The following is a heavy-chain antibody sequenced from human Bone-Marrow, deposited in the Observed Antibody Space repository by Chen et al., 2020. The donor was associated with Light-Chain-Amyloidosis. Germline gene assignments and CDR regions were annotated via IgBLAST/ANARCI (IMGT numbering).Heavy chain of an antibody. D-gene: IGHD1-26*01. Sequence: QVQLVESGGGVVQPGRSLRLSCAASGFIFSRYGMHWVRQAPGKGLEWVTVISFDGNYIYYADSVKGRFTVSRDNSKNTLYLHMNSLRPEDTAVYFCAAVKNIGATGGALANWGQGTLVTVSS. CDR2: ISFDGNYI. V-gene: IGHV3-30*03. CDR1: GFIFSRYG. J-gene: IGHJ4*02. CDR3: AAVKNIGATGGALAN.